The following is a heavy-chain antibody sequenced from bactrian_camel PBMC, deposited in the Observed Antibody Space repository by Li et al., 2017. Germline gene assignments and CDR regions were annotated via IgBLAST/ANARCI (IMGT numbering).Heavy chain of an antibody. D-gene: IGHD5*01. Sequence: VQLVESGGGLVQPGGSLRLSSVTSGVFGFTFSSYDMSWVRQAPGKGLEWVSTIGGGATFYVDSVKGRFTISRDDATNTLYLRLDVLKTEDTALYYCANSATMGWGYFWGQGTQVTVS. V-gene: IGHV3S40*01. CDR3: ANSATMGWGYF. J-gene: IGHJ4*01. CDR1: GVFGFTFSSYD. CDR2: IGGGAT.